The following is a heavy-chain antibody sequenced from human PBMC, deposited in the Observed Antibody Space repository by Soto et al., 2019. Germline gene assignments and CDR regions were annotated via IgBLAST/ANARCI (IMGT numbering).Heavy chain of an antibody. J-gene: IGHJ4*02. CDR2: ISGSDGST. V-gene: IGHV3-23*01. CDR1: GSTFNNYA. D-gene: IGHD1-1*01. Sequence: LGGSLILSCVASGSTFNNYAMSWVRQAPGKGLEWVSAISGSDGSTYYADSVKGRFSISRDKSKNTLYLQMNSLRAEDMAVYYCAKESPGKTWDCWGQQT. CDR3: AKESPGKTWDC.